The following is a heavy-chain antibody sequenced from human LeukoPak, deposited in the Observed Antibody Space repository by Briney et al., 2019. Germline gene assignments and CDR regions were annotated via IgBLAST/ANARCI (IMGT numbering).Heavy chain of an antibody. Sequence: GGSLRLSCAASGFTFSSYSMNWVRQAPGKGLEWVSVIYSGGSTYYADSAKGRFTISRDNSKNTLYLQMNSLRAEDTAVYYCAREASRLNWFDPWGQGSLVTVSS. D-gene: IGHD6-25*01. CDR2: IYSGGST. J-gene: IGHJ5*02. CDR1: GFTFSSYS. V-gene: IGHV3-66*01. CDR3: AREASRLNWFDP.